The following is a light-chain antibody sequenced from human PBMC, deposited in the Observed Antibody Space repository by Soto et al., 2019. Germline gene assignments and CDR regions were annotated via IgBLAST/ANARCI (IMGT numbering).Light chain of an antibody. CDR3: HQYGYSPTSPT. CDR1: KTINKS. CDR2: GAS. V-gene: IGKV1-39*01. J-gene: IGKJ5*01. Sequence: IQVTQSPSSLAASVGDRVTVTCRASKTINKSLNWYQHKPGKAPKLLIFGASNLQSGVPSRFSGSGSGTDFILTINRLEPEDFAVFYCHQYGYSPTSPTFGQGTRVDI.